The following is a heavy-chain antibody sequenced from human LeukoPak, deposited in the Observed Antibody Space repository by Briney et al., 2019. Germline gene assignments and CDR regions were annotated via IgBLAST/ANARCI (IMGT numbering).Heavy chain of an antibody. J-gene: IGHJ4*02. V-gene: IGHV1-2*02. CDR3: AATPGVAPVGIIGIDF. CDR1: GYTFTGYY. CDR2: INPNSGGT. D-gene: IGHD3-16*01. Sequence: ASVKVSCKASGYTFTGYYMHWVRQAPGQGLEWMGWINPNSGGTNYAQKFQGRVTMTRDKSIRTAYMELSRLTSEDTAVYHCAATPGVAPVGIIGIDFWGQGTLLTVSS.